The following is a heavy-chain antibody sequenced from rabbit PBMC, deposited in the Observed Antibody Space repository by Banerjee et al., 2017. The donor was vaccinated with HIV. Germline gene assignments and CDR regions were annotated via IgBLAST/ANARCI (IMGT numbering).Heavy chain of an antibody. J-gene: IGHJ4*01. Sequence: QEQLVESGGGLVTLGGSLKLSCKASGIDFSTYGISWVRQVPGKGLEWIAYIYAGYSGTTYYASWAKGRFTISKTSSTTVTLQMTSMTAADTATYFCARKSNNDGYGYVHKLWGPGTLVTVS. CDR1: GIDFSTYG. CDR3: ARKSNNDGYGYVHKL. V-gene: IGHV1S45*01. D-gene: IGHD6-1*01. CDR2: IYAGYSGTT.